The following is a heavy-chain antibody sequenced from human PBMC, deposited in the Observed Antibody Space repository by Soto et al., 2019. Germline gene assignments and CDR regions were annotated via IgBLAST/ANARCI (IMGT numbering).Heavy chain of an antibody. V-gene: IGHV3-23*01. Sequence: LRLSCAASGFTFSSYAMSWVRQAPGKGLEWVSGFRTSGDGGTTYYADSVKGRFTISRDNSKNMLFLQMNSLRAEDTAIYYCAKKVNSGPGSQYFDYWGQGTLVTVSS. D-gene: IGHD3-10*01. CDR1: GFTFSSYA. CDR2: FRTSGDGGTT. CDR3: AKKVNSGPGSQYFDY. J-gene: IGHJ4*02.